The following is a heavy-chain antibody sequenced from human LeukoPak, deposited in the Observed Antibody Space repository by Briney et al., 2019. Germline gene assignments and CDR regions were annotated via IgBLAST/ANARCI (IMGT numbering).Heavy chain of an antibody. CDR2: ISAYNGNT. CDR3: ARGDYDSSGYYRQMSDAFDI. CDR1: GYTFTSYG. Sequence: ASVKVSCKASGYTFTSYGISWVRQAPGQGLEWMGWISAYNGNTNYAQKLQGRVTMTTDTSTSTAYMELRSLRSDDTAVYYCARGDYDSSGYYRQMSDAFDIWGQGTMVTVSS. D-gene: IGHD3-22*01. V-gene: IGHV1-18*01. J-gene: IGHJ3*02.